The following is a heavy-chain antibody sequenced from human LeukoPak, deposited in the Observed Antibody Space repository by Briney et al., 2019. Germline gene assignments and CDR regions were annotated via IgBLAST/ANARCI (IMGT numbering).Heavy chain of an antibody. CDR1: GFTFRNHG. D-gene: IGHD3-9*01. CDR3: ASDYDILTGYYIRAEYFQH. CDR2: IWYDGSNK. J-gene: IGHJ1*01. Sequence: GGSLRLSCAASGFTFRNHGMHWVRQAPGKGLEWVAVIWYDGSNKYYADFAKGRFTISRDNSKDMLFLQMNSLRAEDTAVYYCASDYDILTGYYIRAEYFQHWGQGTLVTVSS. V-gene: IGHV3-33*02.